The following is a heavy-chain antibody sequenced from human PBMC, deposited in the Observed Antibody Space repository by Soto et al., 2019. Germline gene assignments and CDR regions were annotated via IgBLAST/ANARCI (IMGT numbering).Heavy chain of an antibody. D-gene: IGHD3-16*01. CDR2: IYYSGST. CDR3: ARVRMGRALMGEYYLDY. J-gene: IGHJ4*02. CDR1: GGSISSSSYY. V-gene: IGHV4-39*01. Sequence: PPEKLSLTYTVSGGSISSSSYYWGWIRQPPGKGLEWIGSIYYSGSTYYNPSLKSRVTISVDTSKNQFSLKLSSVTAADTAVYYCARVRMGRALMGEYYLDYWGQGTLVTVS.